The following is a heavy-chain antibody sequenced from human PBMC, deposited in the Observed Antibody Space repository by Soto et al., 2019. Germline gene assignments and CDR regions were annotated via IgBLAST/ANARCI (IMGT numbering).Heavy chain of an antibody. CDR1: GGSISSYY. Sequence: SETLSLTCTVSGGSISSYYWSWIRQPAGKGLEWIGRIYTSGSTNYNPSPKSRVTMSVDTSKNQFSLKLSSVTAADTAVYYCARDCSSTSCYRGDYYYYGMDVWGQGTTVTVSS. D-gene: IGHD2-2*02. CDR2: IYTSGST. CDR3: ARDCSSTSCYRGDYYYYGMDV. J-gene: IGHJ6*02. V-gene: IGHV4-4*07.